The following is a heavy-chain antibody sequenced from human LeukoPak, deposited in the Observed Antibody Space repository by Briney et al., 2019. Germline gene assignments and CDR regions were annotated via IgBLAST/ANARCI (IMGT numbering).Heavy chain of an antibody. D-gene: IGHD2-2*01. CDR2: IIPILGIA. J-gene: IGHJ4*02. CDR3: ERGTRSQSRYQLLNY. Sequence: GASVKVSCKASGGTFSSYAISWVRQAPGQGLEWMGRIIPILGIANYAQKFQGRVTITADKSTSTAYMELSSLRSEDTAVYYCERGTRSQSRYQLLNYWGQGTLVTVSS. V-gene: IGHV1-69*04. CDR1: GGTFSSYA.